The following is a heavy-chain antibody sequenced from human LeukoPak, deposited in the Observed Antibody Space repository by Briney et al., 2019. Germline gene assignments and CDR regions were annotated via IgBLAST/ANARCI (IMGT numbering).Heavy chain of an antibody. CDR3: AKDHYYGSGSYSRWVYFDY. CDR2: ISWDSGIT. Sequence: GGSLRLSCAASGFTFDDYTMLWFRHAPGKGLVCVSLISWDSGITYYADSVNDQFTISRDNSKNSLYLQMNSLRTEDSALYFCAKDHYYGSGSYSRWVYFDYWGQGTLVTVSS. J-gene: IGHJ4*02. CDR1: GFTFDDYT. D-gene: IGHD3-10*01. V-gene: IGHV3-43*01.